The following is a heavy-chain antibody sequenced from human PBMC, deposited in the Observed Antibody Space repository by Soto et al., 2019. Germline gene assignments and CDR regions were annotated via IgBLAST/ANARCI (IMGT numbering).Heavy chain of an antibody. J-gene: IGHJ4*02. Sequence: GGSLRLSCAASGFTFSSYGIHWVRQAPGKGLEWVAVIWYDGSNKYYADSVKGRFTISRDNSKNTLYLQMNSLRVEDTAVYYCARDEHHYFDYWGQGTLVTVSS. CDR1: GFTFSSYG. CDR2: IWYDGSNK. CDR3: ARDEHHYFDY. V-gene: IGHV3-33*01.